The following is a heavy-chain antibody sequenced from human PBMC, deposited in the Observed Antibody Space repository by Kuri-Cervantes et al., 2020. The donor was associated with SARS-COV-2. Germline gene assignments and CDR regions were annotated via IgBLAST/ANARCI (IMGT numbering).Heavy chain of an antibody. V-gene: IGHV4-39*07. CDR1: GGSISSSSYY. CDR2: IYYSGST. CDR3: ARFAQTFMVRGCRTTGFDP. J-gene: IGHJ5*02. Sequence: SETLSLTCTVSGGSISSSSYYWGWIRQPPGKGLEWIASIYYSGSTYYTPSLKSRVTISVDTSKNQLSLKLSSVTAEDTAVYYCARFAQTFMVRGCRTTGFDPWGQGTLVTVSS. D-gene: IGHD3-10*01.